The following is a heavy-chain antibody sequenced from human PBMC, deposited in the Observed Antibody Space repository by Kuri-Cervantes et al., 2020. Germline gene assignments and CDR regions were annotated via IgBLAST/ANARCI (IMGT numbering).Heavy chain of an antibody. D-gene: IGHD4-17*01. V-gene: IGHV4-34*01. J-gene: IGHJ5*02. Sequence: SQTLSLTCAVYGGSFSGYYWGWIRQSPGKGLEWIGSIYYSGSTHYNPSLRSRVTISVDTSKNQFSLKLSSVTAADTAVYYCVLTSGYTDYGWGGSWGQGTLVTVSS. CDR2: IYYSGST. CDR3: VLTSGYTDYGWGGS. CDR1: GGSFSGYY.